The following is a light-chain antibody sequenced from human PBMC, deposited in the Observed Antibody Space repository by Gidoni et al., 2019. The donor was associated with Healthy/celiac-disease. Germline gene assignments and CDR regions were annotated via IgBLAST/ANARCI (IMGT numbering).Light chain of an antibody. J-gene: IGLJ1*01. CDR2: GKN. V-gene: IGLV3-19*01. CDR3: NSRDSSGNHHYV. CDR1: SLRSYY. Sequence: SSELTQDPAVSVALGQTVRITCQGDSLRSYYDSWYQQKPGQAPVLVIYGKNNRPSGIPDRFSGSSSGNTASLTITGAQAEDEADYYCNSRDSSGNHHYVFGAGTKVTVL.